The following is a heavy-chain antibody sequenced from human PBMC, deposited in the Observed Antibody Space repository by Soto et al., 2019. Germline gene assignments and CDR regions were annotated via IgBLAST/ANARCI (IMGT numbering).Heavy chain of an antibody. D-gene: IGHD3-10*01. CDR3: ARVSYYYGWGSYWNFYY. J-gene: IGHJ4*02. CDR2: ISSSSSYI. V-gene: IGHV3-21*01. CDR1: GFTFSSYS. Sequence: EVQLVESGGGLVKPGGSLRLSCAASGFTFSSYSMNWVRQAPGKGLEWVSSISSSSSYIYYADSVKGGCTISRDNAKNSLYLQMNSLRAEDTAVYYCARVSYYYGWGSYWNFYYWGQGTLVTVSS.